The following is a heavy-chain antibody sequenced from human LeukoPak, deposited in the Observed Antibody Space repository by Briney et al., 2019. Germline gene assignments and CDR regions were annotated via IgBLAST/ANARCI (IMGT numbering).Heavy chain of an antibody. CDR2: ISYDGSNK. V-gene: IGHV3-30*03. Sequence: GGSLRLSCAASGFTFSSYGMHWVRQAPGKGLEWVAVISYDGSNKYYADSVKGRFTISRENSKNTLYLQMNSLRAEDTAVYYCAGGKYFDYWGQGTLVTVSS. CDR1: GFTFSSYG. CDR3: AGGKYFDY. D-gene: IGHD1-26*01. J-gene: IGHJ4*02.